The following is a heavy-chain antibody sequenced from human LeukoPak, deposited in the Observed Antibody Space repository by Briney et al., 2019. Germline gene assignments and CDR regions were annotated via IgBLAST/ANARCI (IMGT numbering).Heavy chain of an antibody. Sequence: SETLSLTCTVSGGSIPISTYYWGWVRQPPGTGLEWIGSIYYSGTTNYNPSLKSRVTISVDTSKNQFSLKLSSVTAADTAVFYCARHGRGDYGPNLNWFDPWGQGTLVTVSS. V-gene: IGHV4-39*01. CDR2: IYYSGTT. CDR3: ARHGRGDYGPNLNWFDP. CDR1: GGSIPISTYY. J-gene: IGHJ5*02. D-gene: IGHD4-17*01.